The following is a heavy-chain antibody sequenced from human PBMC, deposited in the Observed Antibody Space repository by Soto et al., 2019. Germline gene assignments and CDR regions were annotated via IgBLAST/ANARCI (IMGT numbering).Heavy chain of an antibody. CDR1: GGSISSSSYY. J-gene: IGHJ4*02. D-gene: IGHD2-15*01. Sequence: SETLSLTCSVSGGSISSSSYYWGLIRQPPGKGLEWIGSIYYSGSTYYNPSLKSRVTISVDTSKNQFSLKLSSVTAADTAVYYCARHTPAISISDHWGQGTLVTVSS. CDR2: IYYSGST. V-gene: IGHV4-39*01. CDR3: ARHTPAISISDH.